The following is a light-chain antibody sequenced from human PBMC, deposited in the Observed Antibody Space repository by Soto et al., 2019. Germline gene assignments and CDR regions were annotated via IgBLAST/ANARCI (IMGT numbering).Light chain of an antibody. CDR2: GAS. J-gene: IGKJ4*01. Sequence: EMVMTQSPATLSVSPGERVTLSCRASRSISNNLAWYQQKPGQAPRLLIYGASTRATGIPARFSGSGSGTEFTLTINSLQSEDFAMYYCQPHNNWPPVTFGGGTKVDIK. CDR1: RSISNN. CDR3: QPHNNWPPVT. V-gene: IGKV3-15*01.